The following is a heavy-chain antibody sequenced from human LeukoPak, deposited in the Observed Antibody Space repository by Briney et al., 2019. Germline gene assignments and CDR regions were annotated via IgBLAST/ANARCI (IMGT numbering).Heavy chain of an antibody. CDR1: GYTFTDYY. D-gene: IGHD3-22*01. CDR2: VDPEDGET. CDR3: AKSEGTYYYDSSGYYYSY. V-gene: IGHV1-69-2*01. J-gene: IGHJ4*02. Sequence: ASVKISCKVSGYTFTDYYMHWVQQAPGKGLEWMGLVDPEDGETIYAEKFQGRVTITADTSTDTAYMELSSLRAEDTAVYYCAKSEGTYYYDSSGYYYSYWGQGTLVTVSS.